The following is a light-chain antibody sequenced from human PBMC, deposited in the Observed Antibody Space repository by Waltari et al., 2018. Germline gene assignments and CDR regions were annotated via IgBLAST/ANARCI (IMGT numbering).Light chain of an antibody. CDR2: QDV. J-gene: IGLJ1*01. Sequence: SYELTQPPSVSVSPGQTATITCSGDNLGNKYTCWYQKKTGQSPVLIIYQDVKRPSGVPDRFSASISGNTATLTISGAQALDEADYYCQVWDTSLNYVFGAGTKVTVL. V-gene: IGLV3-1*01. CDR1: NLGNKY. CDR3: QVWDTSLNYV.